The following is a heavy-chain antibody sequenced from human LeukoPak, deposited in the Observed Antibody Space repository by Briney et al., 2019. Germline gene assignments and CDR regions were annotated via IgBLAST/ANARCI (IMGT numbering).Heavy chain of an antibody. V-gene: IGHV6-1*01. Sequence: SQTLSLTCALSGDSVSSNSAAWNWIRPSPSRGLEWLGRTYYRSKWYRGYAVSVKSRITINPDTSKNQFSLQLNSVTPEDTAVYYCARGGSYPLDYWGQGTLVTVSS. CDR2: TYYRSKWYR. D-gene: IGHD1-26*01. CDR3: ARGGSYPLDY. CDR1: GDSVSSNSAA. J-gene: IGHJ4*02.